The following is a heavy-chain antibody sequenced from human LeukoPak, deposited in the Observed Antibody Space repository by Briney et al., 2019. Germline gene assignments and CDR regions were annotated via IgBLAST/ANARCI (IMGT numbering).Heavy chain of an antibody. Sequence: GGSLRLSCAASGFTFRDYYMSWIRQAPGKGLEWVSAISGSGGSTYYADSVKGRFAISRDNSKNTLYLQMNSLRAEDTAVYYCAKDLSWTSGVFDYWGQGTLVTVSS. CDR2: ISGSGGST. V-gene: IGHV3-23*01. CDR1: GFTFRDYY. J-gene: IGHJ4*02. D-gene: IGHD3-3*01. CDR3: AKDLSWTSGVFDY.